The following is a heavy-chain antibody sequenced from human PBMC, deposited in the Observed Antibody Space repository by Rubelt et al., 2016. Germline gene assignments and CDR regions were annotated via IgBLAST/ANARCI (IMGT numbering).Heavy chain of an antibody. Sequence: QVQLQQWGAGLLKPSETLSLTCAVYGGSFSGYYWGWIRQPPGKGLEWIGSIYYSGSTYYNPSLKSRVTISVETSKNQFSLKLSCVTAADTAVYYCARRMTTVTTVFDYWGQGILVTVSS. D-gene: IGHD4-11*01. J-gene: IGHJ4*02. CDR2: IYYSGST. CDR1: GGSFSGYY. V-gene: IGHV4-34*01. CDR3: ARRMTTVTTVFDY.